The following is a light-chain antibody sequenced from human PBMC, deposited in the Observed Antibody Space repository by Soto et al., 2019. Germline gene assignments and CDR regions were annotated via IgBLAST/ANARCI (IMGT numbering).Light chain of an antibody. CDR1: QSLLNSNGYNY. CDR2: LAS. CDR3: MRAQQTRT. J-gene: IGKJ1*01. Sequence: DIVLTQSPLSLAVIPGEPASISCRSSQSLLNSNGYNYLDWYLQKPGQSPQLLIFLASNRASWVPDRFSGSGSGTDFTLKISRVEAEDVGVYYCMRAQQTRTFGQGTNMEI. V-gene: IGKV2-28*01.